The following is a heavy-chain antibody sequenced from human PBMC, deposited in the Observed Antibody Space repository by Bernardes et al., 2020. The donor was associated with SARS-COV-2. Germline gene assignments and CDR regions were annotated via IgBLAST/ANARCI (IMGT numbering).Heavy chain of an antibody. V-gene: IGHV1-2*04. CDR3: AREQSPYGDYYYYGMDV. Sequence: ASVKVSCKASGYTFTGYYMHWVRQAPGQGLEWMGWINPNSGGTNYAQKFQGWVTMTRDTSISTAYMELSRLSSDATAVYYCAREQSPYGDYYYYGMDVWGQGTTVTVSS. CDR1: GYTFTGYY. J-gene: IGHJ6*02. D-gene: IGHD4-17*01. CDR2: INPNSGGT.